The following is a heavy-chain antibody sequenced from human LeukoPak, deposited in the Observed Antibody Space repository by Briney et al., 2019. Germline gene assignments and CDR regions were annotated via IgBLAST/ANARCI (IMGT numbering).Heavy chain of an antibody. V-gene: IGHV3-21*01. Sequence: GGSLRLSCAASGFTFTNYAMSWVRQTPGKGLEWVSSISSSSSYIYYADSVKGRFTISRDNAKNSLYLQMNSLRAEDTAVYYCARDPSIYDSSGYYLDWFDPWGQGTLVTVSS. CDR1: GFTFTNYA. CDR2: ISSSSSYI. CDR3: ARDPSIYDSSGYYLDWFDP. D-gene: IGHD3-22*01. J-gene: IGHJ5*02.